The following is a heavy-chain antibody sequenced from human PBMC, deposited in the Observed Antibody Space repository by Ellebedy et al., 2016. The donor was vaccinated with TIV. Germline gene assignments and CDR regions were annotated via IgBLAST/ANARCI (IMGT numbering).Heavy chain of an antibody. Sequence: LSLTCAASGFVLSSYVMTWVRQPAGKGLQWVSSIRGSDGTTYYADSVKGRFTISRDNANNSLYLQINSLRAEDTAVYYCARDRSGTYLDWGQGTLVTVSS. CDR3: ARDRSGTYLD. V-gene: IGHV3-23*01. J-gene: IGHJ4*02. CDR1: GFVLSSYV. CDR2: IRGSDGTT. D-gene: IGHD1-26*01.